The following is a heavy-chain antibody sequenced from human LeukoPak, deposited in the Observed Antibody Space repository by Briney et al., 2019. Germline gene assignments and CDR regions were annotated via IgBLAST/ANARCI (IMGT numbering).Heavy chain of an antibody. V-gene: IGHV1-46*01. D-gene: IGHD1-1*01. CDR2: INPSDGST. Sequence: ASEKVSCKASGYTFTSNYLHWVRQAPGQGPQWMGRINPSDGSTRYAQKFQGRVTMTRDTSTSTVYMELSSLRSEDTAVFFCARELRRGGKQLGDYFDYWGQGSLVTVSS. J-gene: IGHJ4*02. CDR1: GYTFTSNY. CDR3: ARELRRGGKQLGDYFDY.